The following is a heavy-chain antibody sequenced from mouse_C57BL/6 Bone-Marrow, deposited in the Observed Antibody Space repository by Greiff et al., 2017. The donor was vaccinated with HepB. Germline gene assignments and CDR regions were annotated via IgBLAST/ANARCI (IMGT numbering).Heavy chain of an antibody. D-gene: IGHD1-1*01. CDR2: ISYSGST. CDR3: ARGRITTVVAGSYFDY. V-gene: IGHV3-1*01. Sequence: EVKLQESGPGMVKPSQSLSLTCTVTGYSITSGYDWHWIRHFPGNKLEWMGYISYSGSTNYNPSLKSRISITHDTSKNHFFLKLNSVTTEDTATYYCARGRITTVVAGSYFDYWGQGTTLTVSS. CDR1: GYSITSGYD. J-gene: IGHJ2*01.